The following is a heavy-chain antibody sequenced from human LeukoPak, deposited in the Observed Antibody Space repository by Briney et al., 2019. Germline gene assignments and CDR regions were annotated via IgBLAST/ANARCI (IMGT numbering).Heavy chain of an antibody. CDR1: GGTFSSYA. V-gene: IGHV1-69*13. CDR3: ARTPYYDFWSGYYHCFDP. CDR2: ISPIFGTA. D-gene: IGHD3-3*01. J-gene: IGHJ5*02. Sequence: ASVKVSCKASGGTFSSYAISWVRQAPGQGLEWMGGISPIFGTANSAQKFQGRVTITADESTSTAYMELSSLTSKDAAVYYCARTPYYDFWSGYYHCFDPWGQGTPVTVSS.